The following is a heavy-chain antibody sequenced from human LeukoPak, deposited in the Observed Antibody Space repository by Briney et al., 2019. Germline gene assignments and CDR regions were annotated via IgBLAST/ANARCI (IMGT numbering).Heavy chain of an antibody. CDR2: IYSGGST. V-gene: IGHV3-53*01. CDR1: PFTGSSHY. Sequence: GGSLGLSFSAPPFTGSSHYMGWVRQAPGEGQEWVSVIYSGGSTYYADSVKGRFTISRDNSKNTLYLQMNSLRAEDTAVYYCARDRRGSLDYWGQGTLVTVSS. J-gene: IGHJ4*02. D-gene: IGHD1-26*01. CDR3: ARDRRGSLDY.